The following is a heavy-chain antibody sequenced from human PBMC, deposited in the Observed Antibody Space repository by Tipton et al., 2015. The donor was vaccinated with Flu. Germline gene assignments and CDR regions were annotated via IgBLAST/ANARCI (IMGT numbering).Heavy chain of an antibody. Sequence: LRLSCTVSGGSISSYYWSWIRQPAGKGLEWIGRIYTSGSTNYNPSLKSRVTMSVDTSKNQFSLKLSSVTAADTAVYYCARELPGYSSGWYLDSYYYYYMDGWGKGTTVTVSS. CDR1: GGSISSYY. D-gene: IGHD6-19*01. CDR3: ARELPGYSSGWYLDSYYYYYMDG. V-gene: IGHV4-4*07. CDR2: IYTSGST. J-gene: IGHJ6*03.